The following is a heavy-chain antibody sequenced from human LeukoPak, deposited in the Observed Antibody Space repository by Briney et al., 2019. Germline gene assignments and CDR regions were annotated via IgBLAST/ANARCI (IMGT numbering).Heavy chain of an antibody. Sequence: PGGSLRLSCAASGFTFSSYAMSWVRQAPGKGLEWVSAISATGGSSHYADSVKGRSTISRDNSNNMLYLQMNSLRAEDTALYYCARGRRDNYYSAAAYWGQGALVTVSS. CDR2: ISATGGSS. V-gene: IGHV3-23*01. J-gene: IGHJ4*02. CDR1: GFTFSSYA. D-gene: IGHD3-10*01. CDR3: ARGRRDNYYSAAAY.